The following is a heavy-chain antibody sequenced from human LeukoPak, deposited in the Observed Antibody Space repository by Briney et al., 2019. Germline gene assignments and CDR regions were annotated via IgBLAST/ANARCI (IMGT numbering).Heavy chain of an antibody. Sequence: ASVKVSCKASGYTFTNYYIHWVRQAPGQGLEWMGIINPSGGTTSYAQNFQGRVTMTEDTSSDTAYMELSSLRSEDTAVYYCATDLYGSGSRWGQGTLVTVSS. V-gene: IGHV1-46*01. CDR1: GYTFTNYY. CDR2: INPSGGTT. D-gene: IGHD3-10*01. J-gene: IGHJ4*02. CDR3: ATDLYGSGSR.